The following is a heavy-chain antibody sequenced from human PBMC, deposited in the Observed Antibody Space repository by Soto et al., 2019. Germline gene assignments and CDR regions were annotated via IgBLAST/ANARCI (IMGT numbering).Heavy chain of an antibody. J-gene: IGHJ4*02. Sequence: GGSLRLSCAASGFTFSSYGMHWVRQAPGKGLGWVAFIWHDGGNKFYAESVKGRFTISRDNSKNTLYLQMTSLSAEDTAMYYCARDGDVNTGFGKDYWGQGTLVTVSS. CDR2: IWHDGGNK. V-gene: IGHV3-33*01. D-gene: IGHD3-16*01. CDR1: GFTFSSYG. CDR3: ARDGDVNTGFGKDY.